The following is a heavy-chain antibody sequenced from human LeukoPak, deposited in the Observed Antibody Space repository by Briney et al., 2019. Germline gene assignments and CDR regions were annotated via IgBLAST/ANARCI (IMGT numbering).Heavy chain of an antibody. J-gene: IGHJ4*02. Sequence: GASVKVSCKPSGYTLTGHYLHWLRQAPGQGLEWLGWISPNTGATISAQRFQGRVTLTRDTSINTAYMELTTLTSDDTAVYYCARDRVGSGWPRPYYFEHRGQGALVTVSS. CDR1: GYTLTGHY. CDR2: ISPNTGAT. V-gene: IGHV1-2*02. CDR3: ARDRVGSGWPRPYYFEH. D-gene: IGHD6-19*01.